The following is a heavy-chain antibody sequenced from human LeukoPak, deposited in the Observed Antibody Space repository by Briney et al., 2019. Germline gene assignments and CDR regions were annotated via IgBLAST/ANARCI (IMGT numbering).Heavy chain of an antibody. CDR2: INHSRST. CDR1: GGSFSDSY. V-gene: IGHV4-34*01. D-gene: IGHD2-2*02. Sequence: PSETLSLTCAVYGGSFSDSYWSWIRQPPGKGLEWIGEINHSRSTNFKSSLKSRVTISVDTSKNQFSLKLSSVTAADTAVYFCARGSRYCSSISCYKYYYAMDVWGQGTTVTVSS. CDR3: ARGSRYCSSISCYKYYYAMDV. J-gene: IGHJ6*01.